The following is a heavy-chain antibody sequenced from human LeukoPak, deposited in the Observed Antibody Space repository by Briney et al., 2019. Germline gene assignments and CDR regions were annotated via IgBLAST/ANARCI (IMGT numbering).Heavy chain of an antibody. CDR2: ISPNSGDT. V-gene: IGHV1-2*02. CDR1: GYTFTDYY. Sequence: ASVKVSCKASGYTFTDYYIHWVRQAPGQGGEGMGWISPNSGDTNYAQRFQDRVTMTRDTSISTAYMELSRQKFDDTAVYYCARDIGSGWYWIGGNYWGQGTLVTVSS. CDR3: ARDIGSGWYWIGGNY. D-gene: IGHD6-19*01. J-gene: IGHJ4*02.